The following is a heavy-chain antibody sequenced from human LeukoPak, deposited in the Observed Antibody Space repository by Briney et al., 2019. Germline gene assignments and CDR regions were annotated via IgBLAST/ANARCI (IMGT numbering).Heavy chain of an antibody. J-gene: IGHJ4*02. V-gene: IGHV4-34*01. CDR2: INHSGST. D-gene: IGHD3-22*01. CDR1: GGSFSGYY. Sequence: SETLSLTCAVYGGSFSGYYWSWIRQPPGKGLEWIGEINHSGSTNYNPSLKSRVTISVDTSKNQFSLKLSSVTAADTAVYYCARGQRYYDSSGYFDTDVFDYWGQGTLVTVSS. CDR3: ARGQRYYDSSGYFDTDVFDY.